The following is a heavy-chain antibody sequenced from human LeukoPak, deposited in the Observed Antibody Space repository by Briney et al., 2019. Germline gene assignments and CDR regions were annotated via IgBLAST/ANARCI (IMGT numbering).Heavy chain of an antibody. CDR1: GFSICSYY. V-gene: IGHV4-59*01. J-gene: IGHJ4*02. D-gene: IGHD4-17*01. Sequence: SETLSLTCTVSGFSICSYYWSWLRPPPGKGLEWIGNSYYSGSTNYNHSHKSRVAMSVDTYKNQFSLKLSSVTAADTAVYYCARVGFGDYPRLPGPFDYWGQGTLVTVSS. CDR2: SYYSGST. CDR3: ARVGFGDYPRLPGPFDY.